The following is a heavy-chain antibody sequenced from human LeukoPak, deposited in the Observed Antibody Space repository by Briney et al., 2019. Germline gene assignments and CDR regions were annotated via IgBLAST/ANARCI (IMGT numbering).Heavy chain of an antibody. CDR3: ARDPPLGQLWLNWFDP. CDR2: IYSGGST. D-gene: IGHD5-18*01. CDR1: GFTVSSNY. V-gene: IGHV3-53*01. Sequence: GGSLRLSCAASGFTVSSNYMSWVRQAPGKGLEWVSVIYSGGSTYYADSVKGRFTISRDNSKNTLYLQMNSLRAEDTAVYYCARDPPLGQLWLNWFDPWGQGTLVTVPS. J-gene: IGHJ5*02.